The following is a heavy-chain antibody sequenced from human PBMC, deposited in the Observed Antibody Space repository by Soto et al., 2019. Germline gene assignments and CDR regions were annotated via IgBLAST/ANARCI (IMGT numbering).Heavy chain of an antibody. D-gene: IGHD4-17*01. V-gene: IGHV3-7*01. CDR3: ARDWEDYGDPLPGY. Sequence: GVSLRLSCAASGFTFSSYWMSWVRQAPGKGLEWVANIKQDGSEKYYVDSVKGRFTISRDNAKNSLYLQMNSLRAEDTAVYYCARDWEDYGDPLPGYWGQGTLVTVSS. J-gene: IGHJ4*02. CDR1: GFTFSSYW. CDR2: IKQDGSEK.